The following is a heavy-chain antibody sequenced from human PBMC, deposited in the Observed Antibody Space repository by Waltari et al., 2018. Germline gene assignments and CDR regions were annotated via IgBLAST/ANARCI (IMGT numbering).Heavy chain of an antibody. D-gene: IGHD5-18*01. J-gene: IGHJ4*02. Sequence: QVQLGQSGAEVKKPGASVQVSCKASGYTFTSYDTNWVRQAPGQGREWMEWMNPNSGNTGYAHEFQGIVTMTRNTSISTDYMKLSSLRSEDTAVYYCAKNTAMVTDYYYFDYWGQGTLVTVSS. CDR3: AKNTAMVTDYYYFDY. CDR1: GYTFTSYD. CDR2: MNPNSGNT. V-gene: IGHV1-8*01.